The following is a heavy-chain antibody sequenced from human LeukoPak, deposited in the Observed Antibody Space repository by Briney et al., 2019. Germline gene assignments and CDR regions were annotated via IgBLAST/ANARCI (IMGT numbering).Heavy chain of an antibody. V-gene: IGHV4-39*07. D-gene: IGHD2-8*02. CDR2: IYYSGGT. CDR1: GGSISSSSYY. CDR3: ARLVLGQEEYYFDY. Sequence: PSETLSLTCTVSGGSISSSSYYWGWIRQPPGKGLEWIGSIYYSGGTYYNPSLKSRVTISVDTSKNQFSLKLSSVTAADTAVYYCARLVLGQEEYYFDYWGQGTLVTVSS. J-gene: IGHJ4*02.